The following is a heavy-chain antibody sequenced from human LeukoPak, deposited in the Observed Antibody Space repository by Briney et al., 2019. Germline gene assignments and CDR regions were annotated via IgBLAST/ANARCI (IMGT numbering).Heavy chain of an antibody. CDR1: GFSFSSYG. CDR2: IWYDGSHT. J-gene: IGHJ6*02. D-gene: IGHD2-2*01. CDR3: VRGGYCSGTSCAHYDGMDV. V-gene: IGHV3-33*01. Sequence: GGSLRLSCAASGFSFSSYGMRWVRQAPGKGLEWVGDIWYDGSHTYYADSVKGRFAISRDNSMNTLYMQMNSLRGEDAAVYYCVRGGYCSGTSCAHYDGMDVWGQGTTVTVSS.